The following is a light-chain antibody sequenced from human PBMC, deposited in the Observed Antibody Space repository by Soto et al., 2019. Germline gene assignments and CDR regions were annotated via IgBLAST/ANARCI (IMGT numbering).Light chain of an antibody. CDR2: NVS. CDR1: SSDVGGYNH. CDR3: TSSTSGSLYV. V-gene: IGLV2-14*03. J-gene: IGLJ1*01. Sequence: QSALTQPASVSGSPGQSITISCTGTSSDVGGYNHVSWYQQYPGKVPKLLIYNVSHRPSGVSNRFSGSKSGNTASLTISGIQAEDEADYFCTSSTSGSLYVFGTGTKLTVL.